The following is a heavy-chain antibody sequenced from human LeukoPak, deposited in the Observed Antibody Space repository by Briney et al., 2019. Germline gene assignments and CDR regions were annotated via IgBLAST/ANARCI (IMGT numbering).Heavy chain of an antibody. D-gene: IGHD3-10*01. CDR1: GGTFSSYA. CDR2: IIPIFGTA. V-gene: IGHV1-69*13. Sequence: GASVKASCKASGGTFSSYAISWVRQAPGQGLEWMGGIIPIFGTANYAQKFQGRVTITADESTSTAYMELSSLRSEDTAVYYCARVYGSGSYYIRYYFDYWGQGTLVTVSS. J-gene: IGHJ4*02. CDR3: ARVYGSGSYYIRYYFDY.